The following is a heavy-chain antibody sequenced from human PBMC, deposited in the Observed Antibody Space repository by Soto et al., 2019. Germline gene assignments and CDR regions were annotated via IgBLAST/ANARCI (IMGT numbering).Heavy chain of an antibody. V-gene: IGHV3-33*01. CDR3: AREVNPYYYGMDV. J-gene: IGHJ6*02. CDR2: IWYDGSNK. Sequence: GGSLRLSCAASGFTFSSYRMHWVRQAPGKGLEWVAVIWYDGSNKYYAASVKGRFTISRDNSKNTLYLQMNSRRAEDTVVYDCAREVNPYYYGMDVWGQGTTVTGSS. CDR1: GFTFSSYR.